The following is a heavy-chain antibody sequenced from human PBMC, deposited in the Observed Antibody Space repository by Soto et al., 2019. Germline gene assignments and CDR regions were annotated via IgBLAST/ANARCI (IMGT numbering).Heavy chain of an antibody. CDR2: IYYSGST. CDR3: ARGHSSLNYYDSRALTG. J-gene: IGHJ4*02. V-gene: IGHV4-59*01. CDR1: GGSISSYY. Sequence: SETLSLTCTVSGGSISSYYWSWIRQPPGKGLEWIGYIYYSGSTNYNPSLKSRVTISVDTSKNQFSLKLSSVTAADTAVYYCARGHSSLNYYDSRALTGWGQGTLVTVSS. D-gene: IGHD3-22*01.